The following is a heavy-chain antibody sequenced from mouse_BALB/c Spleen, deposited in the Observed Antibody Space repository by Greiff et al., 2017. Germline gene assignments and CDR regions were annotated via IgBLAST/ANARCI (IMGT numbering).Heavy chain of an antibody. V-gene: IGHV5-6*01. Sequence: QLVESGGDLVKPGGSLKLSCAASGFTFSSYGMSWVRQTPDKRLEWVATISSGGSYTYYPDSVKGRFTISRDNAKNTLYLQMSSLKSEDTAMYYCARSITSGFAYWGQGTLVTVSA. D-gene: IGHD1-1*01. CDR1: GFTFSSYG. J-gene: IGHJ3*01. CDR3: ARSITSGFAY. CDR2: ISSGGSYT.